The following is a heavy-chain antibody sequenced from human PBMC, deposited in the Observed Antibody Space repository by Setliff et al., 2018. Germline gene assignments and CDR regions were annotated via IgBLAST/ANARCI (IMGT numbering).Heavy chain of an antibody. Sequence: SETLSLTCTVSGDSISNYYWTWIRQPAGKALEWIGHIHGTEGTHYNPSLESRVTISRDKSPNQFSLMLRSVTAADTALYYCARGYYNGRGYYYLPCSFDSWGRGIVVTVSS. CDR1: GDSISNYY. D-gene: IGHD3-10*01. CDR3: ARGYYNGRGYYYLPCSFDS. V-gene: IGHV4-4*07. J-gene: IGHJ4*02. CDR2: IHGTEGT.